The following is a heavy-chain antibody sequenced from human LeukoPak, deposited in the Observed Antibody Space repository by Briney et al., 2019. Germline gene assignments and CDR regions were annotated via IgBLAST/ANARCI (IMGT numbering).Heavy chain of an antibody. D-gene: IGHD1-26*01. V-gene: IGHV4-59*01. Sequence: SETLSLTCTVSGDFITAYYWSWIRQPPGKGLEWIGTFYHGGSTYYNPSLKSRVTISVDTSKNQFSLKLSSVTAADTAVYYCARDVPMYSGSHLYYYMDVWGKGTTVTVSS. CDR3: ARDVPMYSGSHLYYYMDV. J-gene: IGHJ6*03. CDR1: GDFITAYY. CDR2: FYHGGST.